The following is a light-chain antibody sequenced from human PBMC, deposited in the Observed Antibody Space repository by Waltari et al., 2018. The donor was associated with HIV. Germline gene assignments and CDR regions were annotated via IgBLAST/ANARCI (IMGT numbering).Light chain of an antibody. CDR1: QSVSSY. CDR2: DAS. CDR3: QQRSNWQLT. Sequence: DIVLTQSPATLSLSPGERATLPCRASQSVSSYLAWYQQKPGQAPRLLIYDASNRATGIPARFSGSGSGTDFTLTISSLEPEDFAVYYCQQRSNWQLTFGGGTKVEIK. V-gene: IGKV3-11*01. J-gene: IGKJ4*01.